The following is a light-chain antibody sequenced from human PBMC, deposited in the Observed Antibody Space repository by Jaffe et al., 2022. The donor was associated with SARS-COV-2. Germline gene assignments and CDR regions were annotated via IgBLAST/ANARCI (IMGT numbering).Light chain of an antibody. V-gene: IGLV1-47*01. Sequence: QSVLTQPPSASGTPGQRVTISCSGSSSNIEKNFVYWYQQLPGAAPKLLIYRDNQRPSGLPDRFSGSKSGTSASLAISGLRSEDEADYYCAAWDDSLSGPNWVFGGGTKLTVL. CDR1: SSNIEKNF. CDR2: RDN. J-gene: IGLJ3*02. CDR3: AAWDDSLSGPNWV.